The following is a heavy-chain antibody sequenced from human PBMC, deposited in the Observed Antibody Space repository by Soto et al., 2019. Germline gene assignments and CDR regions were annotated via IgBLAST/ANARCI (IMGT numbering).Heavy chain of an antibody. D-gene: IGHD5-18*01. V-gene: IGHV3-23*01. CDR2: IGGNGGST. J-gene: IGHJ4*02. CDR3: AREGGAYSYGYPRFDS. Sequence: EQLLESGGGSVQPGGSLRLSCAGSGFTFDNYAINWVRQAPGKGLQWLSVIGGNGGSTYHADSVKDRFTISRDNSVNTVYLQLSSLTADDTAVYYCAREGGAYSYGYPRFDSWGQGPLVTVSS. CDR1: GFTFDNYA.